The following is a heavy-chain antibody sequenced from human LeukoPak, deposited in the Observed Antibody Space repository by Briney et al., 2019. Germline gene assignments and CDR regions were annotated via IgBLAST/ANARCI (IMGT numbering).Heavy chain of an antibody. V-gene: IGHV1-18*01. CDR3: ARIYCGGDCYLDY. CDR1: VYTFTSYV. J-gene: IGHJ4*02. D-gene: IGHD2-21*02. Sequence: AAVKDSRKASVYTFTSYVISSVRQAPGQGRGWMAWIFAYNGNTNNPQKLQGRVTMTTDTSTSTAYMELRSLRSDDTAVYYCARIYCGGDCYLDYWGQGTLVTVSS. CDR2: IFAYNGNT.